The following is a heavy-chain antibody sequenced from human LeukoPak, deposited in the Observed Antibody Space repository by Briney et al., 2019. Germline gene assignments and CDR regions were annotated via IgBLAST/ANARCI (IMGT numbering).Heavy chain of an antibody. D-gene: IGHD1-26*01. CDR3: ASQSGSYSNWFDP. CDR1: GFTFSSYA. CDR2: IGVGGGYI. Sequence: GGSLRLSCATSGFTFSSYAMSWVRQAPGKGLEWVSSIGVGGGYIYYADSVKGRFTISRDNSKNALYLQMNSLRADDTAVYYCASQSGSYSNWFDPWGQGTLVTVSS. J-gene: IGHJ5*02. V-gene: IGHV3-23*01.